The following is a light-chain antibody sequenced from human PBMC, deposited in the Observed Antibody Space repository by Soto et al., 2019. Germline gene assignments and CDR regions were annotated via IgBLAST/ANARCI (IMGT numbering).Light chain of an antibody. CDR1: SSNIGANYD. CDR3: QSYDSSLSAHVV. Sequence: QSALTQPPSVSGAPGQRVTISCTGSSSNIGANYDVHWFQQLPGTAPKLLIFGNSNRPSGVPDRFSGSKSGTSASLAITGLQAEDEADYYCQSYDSSLSAHVVFGGGTKVTVL. J-gene: IGLJ2*01. V-gene: IGLV1-40*01. CDR2: GNS.